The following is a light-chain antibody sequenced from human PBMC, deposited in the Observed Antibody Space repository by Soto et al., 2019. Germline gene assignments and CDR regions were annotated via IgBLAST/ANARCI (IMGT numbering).Light chain of an antibody. CDR2: RAS. J-gene: IGKJ1*01. CDR3: QQYEKWPWT. V-gene: IGKV3-15*01. Sequence: EIVMTQSPATLSVSPGERATLSCRASQSVTSDLAWYQQKPGQAPRLFIYRASTRATGIPARFSGSGSGTDFTLTISSLQSEDFAVYYCQQYEKWPWTFGQGTKVDIK. CDR1: QSVTSD.